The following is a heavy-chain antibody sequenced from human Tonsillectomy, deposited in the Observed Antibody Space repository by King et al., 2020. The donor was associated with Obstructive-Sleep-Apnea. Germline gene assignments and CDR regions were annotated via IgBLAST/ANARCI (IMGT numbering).Heavy chain of an antibody. V-gene: IGHV3-48*04. CDR2: MSRRGNTI. CDR1: GFTFSRYT. J-gene: IGHJ4*02. CDR3: ARDVGDGGYSDVIGY. D-gene: IGHD4-23*01. Sequence: EVQLVESGGGLVEPGGSLRLSCSASGFTFSRYTMNWVRQAPGKGVGGVSYMSRRGNTIYYEDPVKGRYTSARDNAKTSLYLQMNSVRAEDTACYNGARDVGDGGYSDVIGYWGQGTLVTVSS.